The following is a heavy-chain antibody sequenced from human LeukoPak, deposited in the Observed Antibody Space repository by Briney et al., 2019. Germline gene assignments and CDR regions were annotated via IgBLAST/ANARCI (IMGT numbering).Heavy chain of an antibody. J-gene: IGHJ4*02. Sequence: SETLSLTCTVSGGSISSGGYYWSWIRQPPGKGLEWLGFIHYSGSTDYNPSLKSRVSISVDTSKNQFSLQLSSVTAADTAVYYCARNGRGRNYGSSAYLPDYWGQGTLVTVSS. V-gene: IGHV4-30-4*08. CDR2: IHYSGST. CDR1: GGSISSGGYY. CDR3: ARNGRGRNYGSSAYLPDY. D-gene: IGHD3-22*01.